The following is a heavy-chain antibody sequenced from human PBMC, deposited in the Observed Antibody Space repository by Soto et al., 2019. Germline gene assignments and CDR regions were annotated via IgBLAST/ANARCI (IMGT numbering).Heavy chain of an antibody. V-gene: IGHV1-69*04. Sequence: QVQLVQSGSEVKKPGSSVKVSCKASGGPFSSYGLSWVRQAPGQGLEWMGRIIPFREITNFAQKFQDRVTVTADAATSTAYMELRSRRSEDTAVYYCAREGPGVRFAYWGQGTLVTVSS. CDR1: GGPFSSYG. CDR2: IIPFREIT. J-gene: IGHJ4*02. CDR3: AREGPGVRFAY. D-gene: IGHD3-16*02.